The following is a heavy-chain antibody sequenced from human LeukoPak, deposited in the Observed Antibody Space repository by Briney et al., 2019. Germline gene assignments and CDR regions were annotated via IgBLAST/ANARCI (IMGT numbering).Heavy chain of an antibody. V-gene: IGHV2-70*11. D-gene: IGHD5-12*01. CDR2: IDWDDDK. Sequence: SGPTLVNPTQTLTLTCTFSGFSLSTSGMCVTWIRQPPGKALEWLARIDWDDDKYYTTSLKTRLTISKDTSKSQVVLTMTNMDPADTGTYYCARYIRLHRANDYWGQGTLVTVSS. J-gene: IGHJ4*02. CDR3: ARYIRLHRANDY. CDR1: GFSLSTSGMC.